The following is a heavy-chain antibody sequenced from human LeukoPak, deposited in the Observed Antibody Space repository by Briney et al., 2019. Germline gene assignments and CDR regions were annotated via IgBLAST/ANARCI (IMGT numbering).Heavy chain of an antibody. CDR2: INPSGGST. V-gene: IGHV1-46*01. CDR3: AREGDILTGWSSHP. CDR1: GYTFTSYY. D-gene: IGHD3-9*01. Sequence: GASVKVSCKASGYTFTSYYMHWVRQAPGQGLEWMGIINPSGGSTSYAQKFQGRVTMTRDMSTSTAYMELSRLRSDDTAVYYCAREGDILTGWSSHPWGQGTLVTVSS. J-gene: IGHJ5*02.